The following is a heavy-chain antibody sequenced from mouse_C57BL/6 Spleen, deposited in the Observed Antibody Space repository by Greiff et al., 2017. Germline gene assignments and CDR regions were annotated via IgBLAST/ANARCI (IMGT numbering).Heavy chain of an antibody. J-gene: IGHJ4*01. Sequence: EVKLMESGGGLVKPGGSLKLSCAASGFTFSSYAMSWVRQTPEKRLEWVATISDGGSYTYYPDNVKGRFTISRDNAKNNLYLQMSHLKSEDTAMYYCARGRGSDAMDYWGQGTSVTFS. V-gene: IGHV5-4*03. CDR3: ARGRGSDAMDY. CDR2: ISDGGSYT. CDR1: GFTFSSYA. D-gene: IGHD1-1*01.